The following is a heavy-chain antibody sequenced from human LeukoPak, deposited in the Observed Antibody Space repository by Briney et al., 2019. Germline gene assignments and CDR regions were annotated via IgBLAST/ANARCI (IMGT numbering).Heavy chain of an antibody. CDR3: ASAHSVAGIPLSGMDV. J-gene: IGHJ6*02. CDR1: GGTFNNCT. V-gene: IGHV1-69*13. Sequence: PKASVKVSCKASGGTFNNCTINWVRQAPGQVRQAPGQGLEWMGGIIPVFGTTNYAQKFQDRVTIIADESTSTAYMELSSLTSEDTAVYYCASAHSVAGIPLSGMDVWGQGTTVTVSS. CDR2: IIPVFGTT. D-gene: IGHD6-19*01.